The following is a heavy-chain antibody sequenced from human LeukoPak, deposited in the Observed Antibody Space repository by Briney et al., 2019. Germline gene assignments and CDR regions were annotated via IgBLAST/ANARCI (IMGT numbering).Heavy chain of an antibody. CDR1: GFTFSSYG. J-gene: IGHJ4*02. Sequence: GGSLGLSCAASGFTFSSYGMHWVRQAPGKGLEWVAVIWYDGSNKYYADSVKGRFTISRDNSKNTLYLQMNSLRAEDTAVYYCARESPEKHYDFWSGRSSLDYWGQGTLVTVSS. CDR3: ARESPEKHYDFWSGRSSLDY. CDR2: IWYDGSNK. D-gene: IGHD3-3*01. V-gene: IGHV3-33*01.